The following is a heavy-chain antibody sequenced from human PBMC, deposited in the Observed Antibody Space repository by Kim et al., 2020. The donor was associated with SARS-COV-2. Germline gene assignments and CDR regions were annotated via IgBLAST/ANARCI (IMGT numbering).Heavy chain of an antibody. CDR3: ASAMAVPDNY. Sequence: GGSLRLSCAASGFLFRTYWMHWVRQAPGKGLVWVSTINGDGRDTRYADSVQGRFTISRDNTKNTLYLQMDSLRVEDTAVYYCASAMAVPDNYWGQGTLVT. J-gene: IGHJ4*02. V-gene: IGHV3-74*01. D-gene: IGHD6-19*01. CDR1: GFLFRTYW. CDR2: INGDGRDT.